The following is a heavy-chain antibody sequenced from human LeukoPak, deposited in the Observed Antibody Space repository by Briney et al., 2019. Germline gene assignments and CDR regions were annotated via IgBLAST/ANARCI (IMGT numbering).Heavy chain of an antibody. V-gene: IGHV3-7*04. CDR2: IRQDGSEK. CDR3: ARAIGYGYGELPLDY. D-gene: IGHD5-18*01. Sequence: IRQDGSEKYYVASVKGRFTISRDNAKNSLYLQMNSLRAEDTAVYYCARAIGYGYGELPLDYWGQGTLVTVSS. J-gene: IGHJ4*02.